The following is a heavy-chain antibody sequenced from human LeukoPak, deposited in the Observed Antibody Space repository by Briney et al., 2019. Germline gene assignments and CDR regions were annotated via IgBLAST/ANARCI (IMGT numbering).Heavy chain of an antibody. V-gene: IGHV3-49*04. CDR1: GFTFSDYA. Sequence: PGRSLRLSCTASGFTFSDYAMSWVRQAPGKGLEWVGFIRSKAYGGTTEYAASVKGRFTISRDDSKSIAYLQMNSLKTEDTAVYYCTRECITMYHYFDYWGQGTLVTVSS. J-gene: IGHJ4*02. CDR3: TRECITMYHYFDY. D-gene: IGHD3-10*02. CDR2: IRSKAYGGTT.